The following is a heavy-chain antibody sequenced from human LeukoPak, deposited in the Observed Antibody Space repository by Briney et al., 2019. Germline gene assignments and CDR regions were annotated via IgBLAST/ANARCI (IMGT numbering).Heavy chain of an antibody. CDR2: IKQDGSEK. V-gene: IGHV3-7*04. Sequence: PGGSLRLSCAASGFTFSSHWMSWVRQAPGKGLEWVANIKQDGSEKYYVDSVKGRFTISRDNAKNSLYLQMNSLRAEDTAVYYCARGYDFWSGYWSNWFDPWGQGTLVTVSS. CDR1: GFTFSSHW. D-gene: IGHD3-3*01. J-gene: IGHJ5*02. CDR3: ARGYDFWSGYWSNWFDP.